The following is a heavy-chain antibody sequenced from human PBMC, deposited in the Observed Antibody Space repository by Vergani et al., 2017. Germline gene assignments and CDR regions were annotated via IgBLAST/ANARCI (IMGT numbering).Heavy chain of an antibody. CDR2: IYPGDSDT. J-gene: IGHJ6*02. D-gene: IGHD2-15*01. V-gene: IGHV5-51*01. CDR1: GYSFTSYW. CDR3: ARLYCGGGSCYQIGSYYYYGMDV. Sequence: EVQLVQSGAEVKKPGESLKISCKGSGYSFTSYWIGWVRQMPGKGLEWMGIIYPGDSDTRYSPSFQGQVTISADKSISTAYLQWSSLKASDPAMYYCARLYCGGGSCYQIGSYYYYGMDVWGQGTTVTVSS.